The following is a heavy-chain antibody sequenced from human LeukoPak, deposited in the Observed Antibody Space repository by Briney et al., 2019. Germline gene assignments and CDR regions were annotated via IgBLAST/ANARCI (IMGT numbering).Heavy chain of an antibody. Sequence: ASVKVSCKVSGYTLTELSMHWVRQAPGKGLEWMGGFDPEDGETIYAQKFQGRVTMTEDTSTDTAYMELSSLRSEDTAVYYCATVARCSSTSCYGSDDYYFDYWGQGTLVTVSS. CDR1: GYTLTELS. CDR3: ATVARCSSTSCYGSDDYYFDY. V-gene: IGHV1-24*01. CDR2: FDPEDGET. D-gene: IGHD2-2*01. J-gene: IGHJ4*02.